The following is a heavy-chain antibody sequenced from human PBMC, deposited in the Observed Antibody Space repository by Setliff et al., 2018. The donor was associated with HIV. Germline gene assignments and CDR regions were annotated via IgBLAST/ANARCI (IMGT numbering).Heavy chain of an antibody. J-gene: IGHJ4*02. CDR1: GFTFSNSW. Sequence: PGGSLRLSCAASGFTFSNSWMTWVRQAPGKGLEWVGRIKTKTQRGTTDYAAPVKGRFTISRDDSKNTLYLQMNSLKSEDTAIYYCTTGSNSFWSGYSKHWGQGALVTVSS. CDR3: TTGSNSFWSGYSKH. V-gene: IGHV3-15*01. CDR2: IKTKTQRGTT. D-gene: IGHD3-3*01.